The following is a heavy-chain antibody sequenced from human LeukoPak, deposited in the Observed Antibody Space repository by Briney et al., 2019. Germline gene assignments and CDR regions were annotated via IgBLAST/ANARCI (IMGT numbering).Heavy chain of an antibody. CDR2: IYTSGST. J-gene: IGHJ6*02. D-gene: IGHD3/OR15-3a*01. Sequence: SQTLSLTCTVSGGSISSGSYYWSWIRQPAGKGLEWIGRIYTSGSTNYNPSLKSRVTISVDTSKNQFSLKLSFVTAADTAVYYCAREAPLLDRNYYGMDVWGQGTTVTVSS. CDR1: GGSISSGSYY. CDR3: AREAPLLDRNYYGMDV. V-gene: IGHV4-61*02.